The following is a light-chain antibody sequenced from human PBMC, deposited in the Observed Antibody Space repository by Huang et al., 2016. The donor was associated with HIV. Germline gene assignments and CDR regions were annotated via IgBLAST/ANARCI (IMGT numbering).Light chain of an antibody. J-gene: IGKJ1*01. V-gene: IGKV3-15*01. Sequence: EIVMTQSPATLSVTPGEGATLSCRATQSVSVHLAWYQQKPGQAPRLLIHSASTRATGIPVRFSGGGSGTEFTLTISRLQSEDSAVYYCQQYNNGPPWTFGQGTKVEIK. CDR1: QSVSVH. CDR2: SAS. CDR3: QQYNNGPPWT.